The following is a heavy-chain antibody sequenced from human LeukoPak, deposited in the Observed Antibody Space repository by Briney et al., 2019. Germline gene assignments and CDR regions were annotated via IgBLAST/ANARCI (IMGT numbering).Heavy chain of an antibody. V-gene: IGHV1-18*01. D-gene: IGHD2-15*01. CDR3: ARVPAFSGYCSGGSCYRLHDFDY. Sequence: GASVKVSCKASGYTFTSYGISWVRQAPGQGLEWMGWISAYNGNTNYAQKLQGRVTMTTDTSTSTAYMELRSLRSDDTAVYYCARVPAFSGYCSGGSCYRLHDFDYWGQGTLVTVSS. J-gene: IGHJ4*02. CDR2: ISAYNGNT. CDR1: GYTFTSYG.